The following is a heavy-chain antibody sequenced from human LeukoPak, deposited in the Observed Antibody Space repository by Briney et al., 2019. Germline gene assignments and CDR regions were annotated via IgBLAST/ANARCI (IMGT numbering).Heavy chain of an antibody. CDR3: AELGITMIGGV. CDR1: GFTFSDYY. Sequence: GGSLRLSCAASGFTFSDYYMSWIRQAPGKGLEWVSSISSSSSYIYYADSVKGRFTISRDNAKNSLYLQMNSLRAEDTAVYYCAELGITMIGGVWGKGTTVTISS. V-gene: IGHV3-11*06. J-gene: IGHJ6*04. CDR2: ISSSSSYI. D-gene: IGHD3-10*02.